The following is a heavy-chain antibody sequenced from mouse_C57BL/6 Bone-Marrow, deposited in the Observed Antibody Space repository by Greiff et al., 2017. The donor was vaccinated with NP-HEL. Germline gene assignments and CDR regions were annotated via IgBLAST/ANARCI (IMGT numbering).Heavy chain of an antibody. CDR1: GYTFTDYY. D-gene: IGHD1-1*01. CDR3: ASWGYYGSSYSLYFDY. V-gene: IGHV1-26*01. Sequence: EVQLQQSGPELVKPGASVKISCKASGYTFTDYYMNWVKQSHGKSLEWIGDINPNNGGTSYNQKFKGKATLTVDKSSSTAYMELRSLTSEDSAVYYCASWGYYGSSYSLYFDYWGQGTTLTVSS. J-gene: IGHJ2*01. CDR2: INPNNGGT.